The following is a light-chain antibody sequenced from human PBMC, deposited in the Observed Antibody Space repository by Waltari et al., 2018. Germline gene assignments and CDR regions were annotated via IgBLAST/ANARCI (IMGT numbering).Light chain of an antibody. CDR3: QQSYSTPQMYT. CDR2: ASS. CDR1: QSISSY. J-gene: IGKJ2*01. V-gene: IGKV1-39*01. Sequence: DIQMTQSQSSLSASVGDRVTITCRASQSISSYLNWYKQKPGKAPKLLIYASSSLQSGVPSRFSGSGSGTDFTLTISSLQPEDFATYYGQQSYSTPQMYTFGQGTKLEIK.